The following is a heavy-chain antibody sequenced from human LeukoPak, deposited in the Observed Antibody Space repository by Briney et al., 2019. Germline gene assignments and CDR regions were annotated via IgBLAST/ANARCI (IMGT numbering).Heavy chain of an antibody. D-gene: IGHD4-23*01. V-gene: IGHV3-23*01. CDR3: AVSFNYDYGGTRQNPFDY. Sequence: GGSLRLSCADSGFTFSGYAMSWVRQAPGKGLEWVSAISGSGGSTCYADSVKGRFTVSRDNSKNTLYLQMNSLRAEDTAVYYCAVSFNYDYGGTRQNPFDYRGQGTLVTVSS. CDR2: ISGSGGST. J-gene: IGHJ4*02. CDR1: GFTFSGYA.